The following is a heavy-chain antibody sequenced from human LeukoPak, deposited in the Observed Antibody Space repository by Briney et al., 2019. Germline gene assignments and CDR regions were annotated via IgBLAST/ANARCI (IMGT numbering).Heavy chain of an antibody. D-gene: IGHD2-2*01. Sequence: PGRSLRLSCAASGFTFSSYAMSWVRQAPGKGLEWVSAISGSGGSTYYADSVKGRFTISRDNSKNTLYLQMNSLRAEDTAVYYCAKDPVVVPAAIGMDVWGQGTTVTVSS. CDR3: AKDPVVVPAAIGMDV. V-gene: IGHV3-23*01. J-gene: IGHJ6*02. CDR1: GFTFSSYA. CDR2: ISGSGGST.